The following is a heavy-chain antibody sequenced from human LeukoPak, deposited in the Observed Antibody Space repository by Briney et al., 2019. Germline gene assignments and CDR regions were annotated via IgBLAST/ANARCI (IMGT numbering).Heavy chain of an antibody. J-gene: IGHJ4*02. D-gene: IGHD2-15*01. CDR3: ARGPVLSCSGGSCYPYYFDY. V-gene: IGHV4-30-4*08. CDR2: IYYSGST. Sequence: SETLSLTCTVSGGSISSGGYYWSWIRQPPGKGLEWIGYIYYSGSTYYNPSLKSRVTISVDTSKNQFSLKLSSVTAADTAVYYCARGPVLSCSGGSCYPYYFDYWGQGTLVTVSS. CDR1: GGSISSGGYY.